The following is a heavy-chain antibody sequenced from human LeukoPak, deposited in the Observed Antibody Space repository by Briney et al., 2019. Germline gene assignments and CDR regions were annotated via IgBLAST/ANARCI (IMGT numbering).Heavy chain of an antibody. V-gene: IGHV4-38-2*02. D-gene: IGHD6-13*01. Sequence: SETLSLTCTVSGYSISSGYYWGWIRQPPGKGLEWIGSIYHSGSTYYNPSLKSRVTISVDTSKNQFSLKLRSVTAADTAVYYCARISSSNWYNERGAFDVWGQGTMVTVSS. J-gene: IGHJ3*01. CDR1: GYSISSGYY. CDR2: IYHSGST. CDR3: ARISSSNWYNERGAFDV.